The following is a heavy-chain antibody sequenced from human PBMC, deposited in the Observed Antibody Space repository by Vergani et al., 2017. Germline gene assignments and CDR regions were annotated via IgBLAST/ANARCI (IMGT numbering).Heavy chain of an antibody. CDR1: GYTFSNYY. CDR2: INPSGGHT. J-gene: IGHJ4*02. CDR3: ARGDYGILTGYRY. Sequence: QVQVVQSGAEVKKSGASVKVSCKTSGYTFSNYYMHSVRPAPGQGLEWMGIINPSGGHTNYAQKFQGRVTMTRDTSTSTVYMELSSLRSEDTAIYYCARGDYGILTGYRYWGQGTLVTVSA. D-gene: IGHD3-9*01. V-gene: IGHV1-46*03.